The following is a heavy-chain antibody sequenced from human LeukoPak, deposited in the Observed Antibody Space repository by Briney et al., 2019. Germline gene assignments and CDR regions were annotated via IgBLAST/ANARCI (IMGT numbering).Heavy chain of an antibody. CDR3: ARDRPLWGYTGYDYHY. Sequence: SETLSLTCTVSGGSISSSSYYWGWIRQPPGKGLEWIGSIYYSGSTYYNPSLKSRVTISIDTSKNQFSLKLSSVTAADTAVYYCARDRPLWGYTGYDYHYWGQGTLVTVSS. V-gene: IGHV4-39*07. D-gene: IGHD5-12*01. CDR1: GGSISSSSYY. CDR2: IYYSGST. J-gene: IGHJ4*02.